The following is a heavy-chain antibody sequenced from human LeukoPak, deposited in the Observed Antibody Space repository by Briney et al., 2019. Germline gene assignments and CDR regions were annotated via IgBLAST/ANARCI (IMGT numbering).Heavy chain of an antibody. Sequence: ASLKVSCKASRYTFTSYGISWVRHAPGQGLEWMGWISGYNDNIKYAQKFQGRVTMTTDTSTSTAYVELRNLRSEDTAVYYCARVYGVGAPRGGLGYWGQGTLVTVSS. CDR1: RYTFTSYG. V-gene: IGHV1-18*01. J-gene: IGHJ4*02. CDR3: ARVYGVGAPRGGLGY. D-gene: IGHD1-26*01. CDR2: ISGYNDNI.